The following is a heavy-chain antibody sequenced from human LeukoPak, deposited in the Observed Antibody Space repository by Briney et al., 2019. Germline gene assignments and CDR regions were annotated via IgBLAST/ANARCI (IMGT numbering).Heavy chain of an antibody. CDR2: ISVYNGNT. J-gene: IGHJ4*02. CDR3: ARVGKYEI. CDR1: GGTFSSYA. V-gene: IGHV1-18*01. D-gene: IGHD2-8*01. Sequence: GASVKVSCKASGGTFSSYAISWVRQAPGQGLEWMGWISVYNGNTNYAQKFQGRVTMTTDTSTSTAYMELRSLRSDDTAVYYCARVGKYEIWGQGTLVTVSS.